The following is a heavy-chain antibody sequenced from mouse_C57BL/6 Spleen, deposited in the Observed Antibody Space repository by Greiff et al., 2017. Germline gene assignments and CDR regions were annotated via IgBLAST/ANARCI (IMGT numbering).Heavy chain of an antibody. V-gene: IGHV1-55*01. D-gene: IGHD2-4*01. CDR2: IYPGSGST. J-gene: IGHJ4*01. CDR1: GYTFTSYW. CDR3: ARSGYDYLPYAMDY. Sequence: VQLQQPGAELVKPGASVKMSCKASGYTFTSYWITWVKQRPGQGLEWIGDIYPGSGSTNYNEKFKSKATLTVDTSSSTAYMQLSSLTSEDSAVYDCARSGYDYLPYAMDYWGQGTSVTVSS.